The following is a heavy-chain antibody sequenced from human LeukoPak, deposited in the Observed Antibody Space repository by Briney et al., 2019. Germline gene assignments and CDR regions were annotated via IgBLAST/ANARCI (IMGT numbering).Heavy chain of an antibody. CDR1: GFTFSSYA. CDR3: AKVGTYFYFDV. V-gene: IGHV3-23*01. CDR2: ISGSASGT. J-gene: IGHJ2*01. D-gene: IGHD2/OR15-2a*01. Sequence: PGGSLRLSCAASGFTFSSYAMSWVRQAPGKGLEWVSGISGSASGTYYADSVKGRVTISRDNSKKTLYLQMNSLRAEDTAVYYCAKVGTYFYFDVWGRGTLVTVSS.